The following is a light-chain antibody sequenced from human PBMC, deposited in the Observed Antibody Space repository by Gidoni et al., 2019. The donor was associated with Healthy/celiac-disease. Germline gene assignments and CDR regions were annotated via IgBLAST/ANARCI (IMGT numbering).Light chain of an antibody. CDR2: QDS. V-gene: IGLV3-1*01. J-gene: IGLJ1*01. CDR1: KLGDKY. Sequence: SYELTQPPSVSVSPGQPASITCSGDKLGDKYACWYQQKQGQSPVLVIYQDSKRPSGIPERFSGSNSGNTATLTISGTQAMDEADYYCQAWDSSTEVFGTGTKVTVL. CDR3: QAWDSSTEV.